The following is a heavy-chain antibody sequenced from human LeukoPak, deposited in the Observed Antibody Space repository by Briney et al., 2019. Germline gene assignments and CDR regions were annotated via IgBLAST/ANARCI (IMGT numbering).Heavy chain of an antibody. D-gene: IGHD2-2*02. Sequence: PGGSLRLSCAASGFSFSNYGMHWVRQAPGKGLEWVAFIRYDGSNKYYADSVRGRFTISGDNSKNTLYLQMNSLRAEDTAVYYCAIGYCSSTSCYTVGDYWGQGTLVTVSS. CDR3: AIGYCSSTSCYTVGDY. CDR2: IRYDGSNK. J-gene: IGHJ4*02. V-gene: IGHV3-30*02. CDR1: GFSFSNYG.